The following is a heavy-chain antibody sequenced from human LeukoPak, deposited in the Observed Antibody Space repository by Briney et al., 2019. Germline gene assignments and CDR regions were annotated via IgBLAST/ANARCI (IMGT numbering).Heavy chain of an antibody. CDR3: AKEGIVPAAPFDY. Sequence: GGSLRLSCAASGFTFSSYGMHWARQAPGKGLEWVAFIRYDGSNKYYADSVKGRITISRDNSKNTLYLQMNSLRAEDTAVYYCAKEGIVPAAPFDYWGQGTLVTVSS. D-gene: IGHD2-2*01. J-gene: IGHJ4*02. CDR1: GFTFSSYG. V-gene: IGHV3-30*02. CDR2: IRYDGSNK.